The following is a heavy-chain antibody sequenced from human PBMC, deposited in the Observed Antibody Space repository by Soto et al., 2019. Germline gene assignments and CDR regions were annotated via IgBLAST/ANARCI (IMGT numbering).Heavy chain of an antibody. D-gene: IGHD3-16*01. Sequence: GGSLLLSCAASGFTFSSYWMSWVRQAPGQGLAWVANIKQDGSDKYYVDLVKGRFAMSRANAENSPHLQMNTLRAEDNAVDYCARDQFMITFGGVILQYYLEYWVQGS. CDR2: IKQDGSDK. CDR1: GFTFSSYW. V-gene: IGHV3-7*01. CDR3: ARDQFMITFGGVILQYYLEY. J-gene: IGHJ4*02.